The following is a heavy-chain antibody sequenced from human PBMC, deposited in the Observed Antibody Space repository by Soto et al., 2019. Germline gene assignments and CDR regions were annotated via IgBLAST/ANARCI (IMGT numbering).Heavy chain of an antibody. CDR3: AGTTSHYWYYMDV. V-gene: IGHV6-1*01. D-gene: IGHD1-7*01. Sequence: PSQTLSLTCVISVDSVSSNSAAWNWIRQSPSRGLEWPGRTYYRTRWYYDYAVSVRSRITVNPDTSKNQFSLQLTSVTPEDTAVYYYAGTTSHYWYYMDVWGKGTTVTVSS. CDR1: VDSVSSNSAA. CDR2: TYYRTRWYY. J-gene: IGHJ6*03.